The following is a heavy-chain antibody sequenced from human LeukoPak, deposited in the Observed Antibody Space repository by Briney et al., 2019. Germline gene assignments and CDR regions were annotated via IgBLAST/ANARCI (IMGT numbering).Heavy chain of an antibody. Sequence: GGSLRLSCAASGFSFSKYWMHWVRQTPGEGLMWVSRIKEDGTYTSYADSVKGRFTISRDNARNTVFLQMNSLRAEDTAVYYCARDFDMGITPGDDFDFWGQGTLVTVSS. CDR3: ARDFDMGITPGDDFDF. CDR2: IKEDGTYT. CDR1: GFSFSKYW. V-gene: IGHV3-74*01. J-gene: IGHJ4*02. D-gene: IGHD3-9*01.